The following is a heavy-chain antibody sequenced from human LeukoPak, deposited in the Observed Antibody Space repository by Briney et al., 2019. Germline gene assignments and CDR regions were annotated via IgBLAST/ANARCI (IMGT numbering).Heavy chain of an antibody. J-gene: IGHJ4*02. CDR2: IYYSGST. D-gene: IGHD2-15*01. V-gene: IGHV4-59*01. Sequence: SETLSLTCTVSGGSISSYYWSWIRQPPGKGLEWIGYIYYSGSTNYNPSLKSRVTISVDTSKNQFSLKLSSVTAADTAVYYCARAGKYCSGGSCSGNFDYWGQGTLVTVSS. CDR1: GGSISSYY. CDR3: ARAGKYCSGGSCSGNFDY.